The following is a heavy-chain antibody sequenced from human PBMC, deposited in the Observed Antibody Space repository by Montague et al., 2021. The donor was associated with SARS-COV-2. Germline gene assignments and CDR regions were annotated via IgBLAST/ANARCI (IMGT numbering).Heavy chain of an antibody. CDR3: TQERGPGRTTWHYFDY. Sequence: CAISGDSVSSNIAAWNWIRRSPSRGLEWLGRTYYRSKWYNDYAVSVRSRITISPDTSKNQFSLQLNSVTPEDTAVYYCTQERGPGRTTWHYFDYWGQGTRVTVPS. CDR2: TYYRSKWYN. D-gene: IGHD1-14*01. V-gene: IGHV6-1*01. CDR1: GDSVSSNIAA. J-gene: IGHJ4*02.